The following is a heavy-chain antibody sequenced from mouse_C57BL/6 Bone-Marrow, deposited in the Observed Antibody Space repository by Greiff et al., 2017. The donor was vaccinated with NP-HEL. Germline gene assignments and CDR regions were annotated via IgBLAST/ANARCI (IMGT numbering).Heavy chain of an antibody. J-gene: IGHJ4*01. CDR3: ASSLYAMDY. V-gene: IGHV5-4*01. CDR1: GFTFSSYA. CDR2: ISDGGSYT. D-gene: IGHD6-1*01. Sequence: EVQGVESGGGLVKPGGSLKLSCAASGFTFSSYAMPWVRQTPEKRLEWVATISDGGSYTYYPDNVKGRFTISRDNAKNNLYLQMSHLKSEDTAMFYCASSLYAMDYWGQGTSVTVSS.